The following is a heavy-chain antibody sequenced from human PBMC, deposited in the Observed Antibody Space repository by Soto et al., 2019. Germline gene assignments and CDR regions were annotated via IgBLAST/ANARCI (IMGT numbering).Heavy chain of an antibody. CDR3: ARNYWGGVGATHFDY. CDR1: GGSISSGDYY. V-gene: IGHV4-30-4*01. CDR2: IYYSGST. D-gene: IGHD1-26*01. J-gene: IGHJ4*02. Sequence: QVQLQESGPGLVKPSQTLSLTCTVSGGSISSGDYYWSWIRQPPGKGLEWIGYIYYSGSTYYNPSLKSRVTIAVDTSKNQFSLKLSSVTAADTAVYYCARNYWGGVGATHFDYWGQGTLVTVSS.